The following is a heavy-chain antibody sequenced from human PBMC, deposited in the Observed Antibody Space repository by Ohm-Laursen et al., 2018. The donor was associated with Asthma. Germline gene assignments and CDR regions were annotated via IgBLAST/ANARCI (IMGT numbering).Heavy chain of an antibody. CDR1: GFIVANNY. CDR3: ARGKEDYGGNGFNY. Sequence: SLRLSCAASGFIVANNYMSWVRQAPGKGLEWVSIILSGGHTYYSDSVKGRFTISTDPSTNTLQLQMNSLRVEDTAVYYCARGKEDYGGNGFNYWGQGALVTVSS. J-gene: IGHJ4*02. V-gene: IGHV3-53*01. CDR2: ILSGGHT. D-gene: IGHD4-23*01.